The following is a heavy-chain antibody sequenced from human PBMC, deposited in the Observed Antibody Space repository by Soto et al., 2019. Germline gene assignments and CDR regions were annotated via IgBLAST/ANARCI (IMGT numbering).Heavy chain of an antibody. CDR2: ISSSSSTI. J-gene: IGHJ4*02. V-gene: IGHV3-48*01. CDR1: GFTFSSYS. CDR3: AKRSQYYDSSGYYHLDY. Sequence: QPGGSLRLSCGVFGFTFSSYSMNWVRQAPGKGLEWVSYISSSSSTIYYADSVKGRFTISRDNSKNTLYLQMNSLRAEDTAVYYCAKRSQYYDSSGYYHLDYWGQGTLVTVSS. D-gene: IGHD3-22*01.